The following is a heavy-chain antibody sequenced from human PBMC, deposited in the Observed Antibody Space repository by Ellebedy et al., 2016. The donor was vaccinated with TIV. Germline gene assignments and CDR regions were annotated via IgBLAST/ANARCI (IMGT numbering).Heavy chain of an antibody. CDR2: ITYDGDYE. V-gene: IGHV3-30*03. CDR3: ARDRSQDYSYLFDY. J-gene: IGHJ4*02. D-gene: IGHD4-11*01. Sequence: GGSLRLXXAASGFTFSSYSVNWVRQAPGKGLEWVAVITYDGDYEYYGDSVKGRFTISRDISKNTLYLQMSSLRGEDTAVYYCARDRSQDYSYLFDYWGQGTLVTVSS. CDR1: GFTFSSYS.